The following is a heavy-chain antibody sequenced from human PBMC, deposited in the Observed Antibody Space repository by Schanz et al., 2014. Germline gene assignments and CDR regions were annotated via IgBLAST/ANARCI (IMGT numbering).Heavy chain of an antibody. CDR2: INQDGSEK. D-gene: IGHD1-1*01. Sequence: EVQLVESGGGLVQPGGSLRLSCAASGFTFSSYCINWVRQAPGKGLEWVANINQDGSEKYYVDSVKGRFTISRDNANNSLYLQMNGLRAEDTAVFYCARDGAELYYFDDWGQGTLVTVSS. CDR1: GFTFSSYC. V-gene: IGHV3-7*01. J-gene: IGHJ4*02. CDR3: ARDGAELYYFDD.